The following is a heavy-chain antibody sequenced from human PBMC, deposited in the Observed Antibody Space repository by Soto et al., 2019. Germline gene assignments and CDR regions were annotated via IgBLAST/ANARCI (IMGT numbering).Heavy chain of an antibody. V-gene: IGHV1-58*01. CDR3: AAAHYYDSSGYYLPALDY. CDR1: GFTFTSSA. D-gene: IGHD3-22*01. Sequence: SVKVSCKASGFTFTSSAVQWVRQARGQRLEWIGWIVVGSGNTNYAQKFQERVTITRDMSTSTAYMELSSLRSEDTAVYYCAAAHYYDSSGYYLPALDYWGQGTLVTVSS. CDR2: IVVGSGNT. J-gene: IGHJ4*02.